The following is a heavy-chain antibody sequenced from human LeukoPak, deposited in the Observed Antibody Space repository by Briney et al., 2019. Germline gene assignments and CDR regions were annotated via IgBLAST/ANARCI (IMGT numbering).Heavy chain of an antibody. V-gene: IGHV3-74*01. D-gene: IGHD3-9*01. CDR3: ARVGTYYDILTGYHPTNYFDY. J-gene: IGHJ4*02. CDR1: GFTFSSYW. CDR2: INIDGSST. Sequence: GGSLRLSCAASGFTFSSYWMHWVRQAPGKGLVWVSRINIDGSSTSYADSVKGRFTTSRDNAKNTLYLQMNSLRAEDTAVYYCARVGTYYDILTGYHPTNYFDYWGQGTLVTVSS.